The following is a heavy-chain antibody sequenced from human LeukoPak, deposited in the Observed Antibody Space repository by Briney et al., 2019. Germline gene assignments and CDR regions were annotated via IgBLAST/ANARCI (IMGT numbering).Heavy chain of an antibody. CDR1: RGSFSGYY. CDR2: INHSGST. D-gene: IGHD5-24*01. J-gene: IGHJ4*02. Sequence: SETLSLTCAVYRGSFSGYYWSWIRQPPGKGLEWIGEINHSGSTNYNPSPKSRVTISVDTSKNQFSLKLSSVTAADTAVYYCARFSLGGRWLPKWRIDYWGQGTLVTVSS. V-gene: IGHV4-34*01. CDR3: ARFSLGGRWLPKWRIDY.